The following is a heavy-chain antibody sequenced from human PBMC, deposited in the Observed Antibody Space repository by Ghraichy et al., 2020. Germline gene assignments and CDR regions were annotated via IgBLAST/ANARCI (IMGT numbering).Heavy chain of an antibody. CDR3: ARKGVVVLPSAHDAFDF. CDR1: GFAFSSFD. CDR2: ISGGGGKT. J-gene: IGHJ3*01. Sequence: GESLNISCAASGFAFSSFDMSWVRQVPGKGLEWVSSISGGGGKTDYADSVKGRFTISRNNSKNTLFLQADGLRAEDTALYHCARKGVVVLPSAHDAFDFWGQGTVVTVSS. D-gene: IGHD2-2*01. V-gene: IGHV3-23*01.